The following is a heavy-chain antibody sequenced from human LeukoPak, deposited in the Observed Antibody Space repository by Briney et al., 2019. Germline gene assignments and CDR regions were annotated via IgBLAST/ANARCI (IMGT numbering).Heavy chain of an antibody. V-gene: IGHV4-59*01. D-gene: IGHD1-14*01. Sequence: SETLSLTCTVSGGSISSYYWSWIRQPPGKGLEWIGYIYYSGSTNYNPSLKSRVTISVDTSKNQFSLKLSSVTAADTAVYYCARAKPDGFDYWGQGTLVTVSS. CDR1: GGSISSYY. CDR3: ARAKPDGFDY. J-gene: IGHJ4*02. CDR2: IYYSGST.